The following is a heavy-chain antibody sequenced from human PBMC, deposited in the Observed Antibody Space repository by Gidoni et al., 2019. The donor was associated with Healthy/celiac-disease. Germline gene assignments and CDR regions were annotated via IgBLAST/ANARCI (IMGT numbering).Heavy chain of an antibody. J-gene: IGHJ2*01. V-gene: IGHV4-30-2*01. CDR1: GGSISSGGDS. CDR3: AREGGGDYSLYWYFDL. Sequence: QLQLQESGSGLVKHSQTLSLTCAVSGGSISSGGDSWSWIRQPPGQGLEWIGYIYHSGSTYYNPSLKSRFTISVDRSKNQFSLKLSSVTAADTAVYYCAREGGGDYSLYWYFDLWGRGTLVTVSS. CDR2: IYHSGST. D-gene: IGHD4-17*01.